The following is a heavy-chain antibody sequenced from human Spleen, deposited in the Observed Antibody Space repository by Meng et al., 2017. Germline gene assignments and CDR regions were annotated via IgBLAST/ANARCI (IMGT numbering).Heavy chain of an antibody. CDR1: GFTVSSNY. V-gene: IGHV3-11*01. J-gene: IGHJ4*02. Sequence: VQLVESGGGLIQPGGSLRLSCAASGFTVSSNYMTWVRQAPGKGLEWVSYISSSGTIMYYAQSVKGRFTISRDNAKKSLYLQMNSLRAEDTALYYCARSDSSGFYYFDNWGQGTLVTVSS. D-gene: IGHD3-22*01. CDR2: ISSSGTIM. CDR3: ARSDSSGFYYFDN.